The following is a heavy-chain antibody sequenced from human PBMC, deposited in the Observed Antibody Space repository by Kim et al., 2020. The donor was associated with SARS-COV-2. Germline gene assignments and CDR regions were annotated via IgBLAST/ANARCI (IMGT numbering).Heavy chain of an antibody. CDR2: ISYDGSNK. CDR3: AKGASREGSNSVDY. CDR1: GFTFSSYG. Sequence: GGSLRLSCAASGFTFSSYGMHWVRQAPGKGLEWVAVISYDGSNKYYADSVKGRFTISRDNSKNTLYLQMNSLRAEDTAVYYCAKGASREGSNSVDYWGQGTLVTVSS. V-gene: IGHV3-30*18. J-gene: IGHJ4*02. D-gene: IGHD2-2*01.